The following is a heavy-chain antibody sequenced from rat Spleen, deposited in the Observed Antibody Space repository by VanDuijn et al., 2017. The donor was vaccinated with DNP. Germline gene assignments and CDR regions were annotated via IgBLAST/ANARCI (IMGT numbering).Heavy chain of an antibody. CDR3: ATHNYYFDY. V-gene: IGHV5-19*01. CDR1: GFTFSSYW. CDR2: ISPSGSRP. D-gene: IGHD1-4*01. J-gene: IGHJ2*01. Sequence: EVQLVESGGGLVQPGRSLKLSCAASGFTFSSYWMYWIRQAPKKGLEWVAAISPSGSRPYSPDSVKGRFTISRDTAKSSLYLQMNSLKSEDTATYYCATHNYYFDYWGQGVMVTVSS.